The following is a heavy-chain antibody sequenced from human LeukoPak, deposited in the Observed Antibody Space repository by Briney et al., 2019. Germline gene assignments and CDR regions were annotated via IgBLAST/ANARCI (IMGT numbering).Heavy chain of an antibody. CDR2: ISSSSSYI. CDR1: GFTFSSYS. D-gene: IGHD2-21*02. CDR3: AREGDGLAAFDI. Sequence: PGGSLRLSCAAPGFTFSSYSMNWVRQAPGKGLEWVSSISSSSSYIYYADSVKGRFTISRDNAKNSLYLQMNSLRAEDTAVYYCAREGDGLAAFDIWGQGTMVTVSS. J-gene: IGHJ3*02. V-gene: IGHV3-21*01.